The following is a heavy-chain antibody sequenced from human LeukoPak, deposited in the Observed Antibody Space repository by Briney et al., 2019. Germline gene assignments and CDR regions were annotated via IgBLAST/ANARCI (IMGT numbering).Heavy chain of an antibody. CDR1: GFTFSSYG. D-gene: IGHD6-13*01. J-gene: IGHJ4*02. CDR2: IRYDGSNK. CDR3: ASLSSSWYGDLDY. V-gene: IGHV3-30*02. Sequence: GGSLRLSRAASGFTFSSYGMHWVRQAPGKGLEWVAFIRYDGSNKYYADSVKGRFTISRDNAKNSLYLQMNSLRAEDTAVYYCASLSSSWYGDLDYWGQGTLVTVSS.